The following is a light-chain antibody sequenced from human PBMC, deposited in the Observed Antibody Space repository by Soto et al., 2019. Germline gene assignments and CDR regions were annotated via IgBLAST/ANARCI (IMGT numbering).Light chain of an antibody. Sequence: EIVMTQSPATLSVSPGERATLSCRASQSVSNNLSWYQQTPGQAPRRLIYRASTRATGIPARFSGSGSGTEFSLIISSLQSEDSAVYYCQQYNDWPPSYTFGQGTKLEIK. CDR2: RAS. CDR1: QSVSNN. V-gene: IGKV3-15*01. CDR3: QQYNDWPPSYT. J-gene: IGKJ2*01.